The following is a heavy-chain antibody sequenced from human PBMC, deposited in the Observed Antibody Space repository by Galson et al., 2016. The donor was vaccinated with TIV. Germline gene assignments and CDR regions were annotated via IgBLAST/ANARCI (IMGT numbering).Heavy chain of an antibody. D-gene: IGHD2-15*01. Sequence: SLRLSCAASGLPVSINYMTWVRQAPGKGLEWVSLISDGGNTYYPDSVKGRFTISRDNSKNTLYLQMNSLRVEDTAVYYCARDRVVDATYYYYYYGMDVWGQGTAVIVSS. J-gene: IGHJ6*02. CDR1: GLPVSINY. CDR2: ISDGGNT. CDR3: ARDRVVDATYYYYYYGMDV. V-gene: IGHV3-66*02.